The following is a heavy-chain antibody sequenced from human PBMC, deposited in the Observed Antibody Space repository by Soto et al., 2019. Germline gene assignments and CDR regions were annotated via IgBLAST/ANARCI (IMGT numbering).Heavy chain of an antibody. CDR1: GFVFSDYA. D-gene: IGHD2-2*01. J-gene: IGHJ4*02. CDR2: ISAGGSDT. CDR3: ASVPIWCGSSSCYTEGFDS. V-gene: IGHV3-23*01. Sequence: EVQLLDSGGGWVQPEGSLRLSCVASGFVFSDYAMSWVRQAPGKGLEWVSAISAGGSDTYYEDSVKGRFTVSRVNSKNTLYLQMNTMRAEDTAIYYCASVPIWCGSSSCYTEGFDSWGQGTLVTVSS.